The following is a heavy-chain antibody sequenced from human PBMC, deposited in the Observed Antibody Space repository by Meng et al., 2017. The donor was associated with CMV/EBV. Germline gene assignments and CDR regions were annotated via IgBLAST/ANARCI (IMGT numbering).Heavy chain of an antibody. J-gene: IGHJ4*02. V-gene: IGHV3-11*01. CDR3: ARERDIVPTIRLPSDY. CDR2: ISSSGSSI. CDR1: GFSFSDYY. D-gene: IGHD5-12*01. Sequence: GGSLRLSCAASGFSFSDYYMSWIRQTPGKGLEWVSYISSSGSSIYYADPVKGRFTISRDNAKNSLYLQMNSLRAEDTAVYYCARERDIVPTIRLPSDYWGQGTLVTVSS.